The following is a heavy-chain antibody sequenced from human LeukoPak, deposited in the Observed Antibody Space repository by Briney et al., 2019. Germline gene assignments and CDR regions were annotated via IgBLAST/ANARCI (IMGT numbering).Heavy chain of an antibody. D-gene: IGHD5-24*01. J-gene: IGHJ4*02. CDR2: ISDSAGRT. CDR1: NFTFSNYG. CDR3: AKGRRDGHNFDFDY. V-gene: IGHV3-23*01. Sequence: GGTLRLSCAASNFTFSNYGMSWVRQAPGKGLEWVSAISDSAGRTYYADSVKGRFTISRDNSKNTLHLQMNSLRAEDTAAYYCAKGRRDGHNFDFDYWGQGTLVTVSS.